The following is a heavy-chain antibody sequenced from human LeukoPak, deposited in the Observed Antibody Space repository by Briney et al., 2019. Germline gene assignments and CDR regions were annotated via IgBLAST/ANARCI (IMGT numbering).Heavy chain of an antibody. CDR1: GYTFTGYY. Sequence: ASVKVSFKASGYTFTGYYMHWVRQAPGQGLEWMGWIKPNSGDTNYAQKFQGRLTVTRDTSISTAYMELSRLTSDDTAVYYCATLTGTPHAYWGQGTLVTVSS. V-gene: IGHV1-2*02. D-gene: IGHD1-1*01. CDR2: IKPNSGDT. J-gene: IGHJ4*02. CDR3: ATLTGTPHAY.